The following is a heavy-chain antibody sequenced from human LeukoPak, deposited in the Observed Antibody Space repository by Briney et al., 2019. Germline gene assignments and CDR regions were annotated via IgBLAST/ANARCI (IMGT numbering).Heavy chain of an antibody. CDR2: INHSGST. CDR3: ARHVCYYDSSGYYYYYYYMDV. J-gene: IGHJ6*03. Sequence: KPSETLSLTCAVYGGSFSGYYWSWIRQPPGKGLEWIGEINHSGSTNYNPSLKSRVTISVDTSKNQFSLKLSSVTAADTAVYYCARHVCYYDSSGYYYYYYYMDVWGKGTTVTISS. CDR1: GGSFSGYY. D-gene: IGHD3-22*01. V-gene: IGHV4-34*01.